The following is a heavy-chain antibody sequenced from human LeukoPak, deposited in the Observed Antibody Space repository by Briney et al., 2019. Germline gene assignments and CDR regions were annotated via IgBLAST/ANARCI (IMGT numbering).Heavy chain of an antibody. CDR2: ISYDGSNK. Sequence: PGGSLRLSCAASGFTFSSYAMHWVRQAPGKGLEWVAVISYDGSNKYYADSVKGRFTISRDNSKNTLYLQMNSLRAEDTAVYYCAREDGYNERWYLDYWGQGTLVTVSS. CDR3: AREDGYNERWYLDY. V-gene: IGHV3-30-3*01. CDR1: GFTFSSYA. J-gene: IGHJ4*02. D-gene: IGHD5-24*01.